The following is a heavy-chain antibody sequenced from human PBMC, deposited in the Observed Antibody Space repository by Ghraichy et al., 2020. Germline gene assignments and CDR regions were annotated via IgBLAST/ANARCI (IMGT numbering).Heavy chain of an antibody. CDR1: GFTFSSYS. V-gene: IGHV3-21*01. Sequence: GGSLRLSCAASGFTFSSYSMNWVRQAPGKGLEWVSSISSSSSYIYYADSVKGRFTISRDNAKNSLYLQMNSLRAEDTAVYYCARVKRFLEWLIVPSGYYYYGMDVWGQGTTVTVSS. CDR3: ARVKRFLEWLIVPSGYYYYGMDV. CDR2: ISSSSSYI. D-gene: IGHD3-3*01. J-gene: IGHJ6*02.